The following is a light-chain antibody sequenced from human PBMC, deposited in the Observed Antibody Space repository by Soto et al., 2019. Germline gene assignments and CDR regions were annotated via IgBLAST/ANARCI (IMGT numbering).Light chain of an antibody. CDR1: SSNIGSNY. Sequence: QPVLTQPPSASGTPGQRVTISCSGSSSNIGSNYVYWYQQLPGTAPKLLIYRNNQWPSGVPDRFSGSKSGTSASLAISGLRSEDEADYYCAAWDDSLSGRVFGGGTQLTVL. CDR2: RNN. CDR3: AAWDDSLSGRV. J-gene: IGLJ2*01. V-gene: IGLV1-47*01.